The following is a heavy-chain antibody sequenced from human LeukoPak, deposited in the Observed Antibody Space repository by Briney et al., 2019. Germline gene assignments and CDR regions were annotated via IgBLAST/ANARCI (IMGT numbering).Heavy chain of an antibody. J-gene: IGHJ4*02. D-gene: IGHD2-2*01. CDR1: GYSFTYYW. CDR3: ARLKYGTSSGFYDY. Sequence: GESLRISCKGSGYSFTYYWITWVRQMPGKGLEWIGGIDPSDSYVNNSPSFQGHVTISVDKSITTAYLQWSSLKASDTAIYYCARLKYGTSSGFYDYWGQGTLVTVSS. CDR2: IDPSDSYV. V-gene: IGHV5-10-1*01.